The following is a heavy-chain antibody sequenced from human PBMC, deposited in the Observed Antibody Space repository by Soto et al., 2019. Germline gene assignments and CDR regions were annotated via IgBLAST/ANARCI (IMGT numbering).Heavy chain of an antibody. CDR1: GFTFSSYG. J-gene: IGHJ4*02. D-gene: IGHD4-17*01. CDR3: AKDRGALRWSEEHYYFDY. V-gene: IGHV3-30*18. Sequence: SLRLSCAASGFTFSSYGMHWVRQAPGKGLEWVAVILYDGSKKYYADSMKGRFTISRDNSKNTLYLQMDSLRAEDTAVYYCAKDRGALRWSEEHYYFDYWGPGALVTVSS. CDR2: ILYDGSKK.